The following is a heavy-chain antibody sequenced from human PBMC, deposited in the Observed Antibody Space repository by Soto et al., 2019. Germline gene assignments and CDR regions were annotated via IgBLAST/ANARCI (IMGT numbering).Heavy chain of an antibody. D-gene: IGHD2-21*02. CDR2: IIPIFGTA. J-gene: IGHJ1*01. CDR1: GGTFSSYA. CDR3: AFLAVVTATTAEYFQH. Sequence: QVQLVQSGAEVKKPGSSVKVSCKASGGTFSSYAISWVRQAPGQGLEWMGGIIPIFGTANYEKKLQGRVRMTADESTSTAYMELSRLRSEDTAVYYCAFLAVVTATTAEYFQHWGQGTLVTVSS. V-gene: IGHV1-69*01.